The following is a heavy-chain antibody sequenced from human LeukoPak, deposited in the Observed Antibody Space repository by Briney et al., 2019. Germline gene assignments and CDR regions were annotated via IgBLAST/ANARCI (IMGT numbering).Heavy chain of an antibody. J-gene: IGHJ4*02. CDR1: GFALCDYG. CDR3: SRDRGGYSYGPNFDY. D-gene: IGHD5-18*01. CDR2: IRSKAYGGTT. Sequence: PGGSLRLSCTASGFALCDYGMSWFRQAPGKGLEWVGFIRSKAYGGTTEYAASVKGRFTISRDDSKSIAYLQMNSLKTEDTAVYYCSRDRGGYSYGPNFDYWGQGTLVTVSS. V-gene: IGHV3-49*03.